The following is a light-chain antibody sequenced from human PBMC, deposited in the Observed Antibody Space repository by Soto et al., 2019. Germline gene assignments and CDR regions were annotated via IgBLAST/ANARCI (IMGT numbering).Light chain of an antibody. V-gene: IGKV1-39*01. CDR1: QSISSC. CDR2: YAS. J-gene: IGKJ5*01. CDR3: QQSYSDPPIT. Sequence: EIKMTQSPSSLSASVGDRVTITCRASQSISSCLICYLQKQGKAPQLLIYYASTLQSGVPSRFSSSGSGTDFSLSISSRQPEDFSTYYCQQSYSDPPITFGQGTRLEIK.